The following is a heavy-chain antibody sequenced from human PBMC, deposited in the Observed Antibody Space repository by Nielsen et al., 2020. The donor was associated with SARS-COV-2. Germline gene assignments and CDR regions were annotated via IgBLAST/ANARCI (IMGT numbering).Heavy chain of an antibody. CDR3: ARGGSGWYYYFDY. J-gene: IGHJ4*02. V-gene: IGHV4-59*01. Sequence: SETLSLTCTASGGSISSYYWSWIRQPPGKGLEWIGYIYYSGSTNYNPSLKSRVTISVDTSKNQFSLKLSSVTAADTAVYYCARGGSGWYYYFDYWGQGTLVTVSS. CDR1: GGSISSYY. CDR2: IYYSGST. D-gene: IGHD6-19*01.